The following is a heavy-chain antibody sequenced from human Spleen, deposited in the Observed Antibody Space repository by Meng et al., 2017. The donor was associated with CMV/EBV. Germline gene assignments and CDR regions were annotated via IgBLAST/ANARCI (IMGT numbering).Heavy chain of an antibody. J-gene: IGHJ4*02. CDR2: INPNSGGT. V-gene: IGHV1-2*07. D-gene: IGHD3-22*01. CDR1: GYTFTGYY. Sequence: ASVKVSCKASGYTFTGYYVHWVRQAPGEGLEWMGWINPNSGGTNYGYKFQGRVTMTRDTSISTAYMELSRLRSDDTAVYYCAREMGVDSSGYYRRPFDYWGQGTLVTVSS. CDR3: AREMGVDSSGYYRRPFDY.